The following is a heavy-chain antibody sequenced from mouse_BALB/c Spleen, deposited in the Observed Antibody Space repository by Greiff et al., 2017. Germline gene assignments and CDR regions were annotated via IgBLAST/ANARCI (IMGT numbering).Heavy chain of an antibody. J-gene: IGHJ2*01. Sequence: EVQRVESGGGLVKPGGSLKLSCAASGFTFSSYAMSWVRQTPEKRLEWVASISSGGSTYYPDSVKGRFTISRDNARNILYLQMSSLRSEDTAMYYCARQTGYFDDWGQGTTLTVAS. CDR1: GFTFSSYA. CDR3: ARQTGYFDD. CDR2: ISSGGST. V-gene: IGHV5-6-5*01.